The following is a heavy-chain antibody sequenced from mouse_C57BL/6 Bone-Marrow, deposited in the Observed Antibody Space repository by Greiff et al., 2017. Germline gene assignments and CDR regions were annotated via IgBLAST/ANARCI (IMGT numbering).Heavy chain of an antibody. CDR3: VRHRIVYYGSSCWYFDF. D-gene: IGHD1-1*01. CDR2: IRSKSNNYAT. V-gene: IGHV10-1*01. J-gene: IGHJ1*03. Sequence: EVMLVESGGGLVQPKGSLKLSCAASGFSFNTYAMNWVRQAPGQGLEWVARIRSKSNNYATYYADSVKDRFTISRDDSESMLYLQMNNLKTEDTAMYYGVRHRIVYYGSSCWYFDFWGKGTTVTVSS. CDR1: GFSFNTYA.